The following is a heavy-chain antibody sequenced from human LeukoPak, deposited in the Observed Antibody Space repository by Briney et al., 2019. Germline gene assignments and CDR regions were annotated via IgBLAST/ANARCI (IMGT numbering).Heavy chain of an antibody. Sequence: SETLSLTCTVSGGSISSSSYYWAWIRQPPGKGLEWIGSFYYSGSTNYNPSLKSRVTISVDTSKNQFSLKLSSVTAADTAVYYCARAMGSSGYYYDYWGQGTLVTVSS. CDR2: FYYSGST. J-gene: IGHJ4*02. D-gene: IGHD3-22*01. CDR3: ARAMGSSGYYYDY. V-gene: IGHV4-39*07. CDR1: GGSISSSSYY.